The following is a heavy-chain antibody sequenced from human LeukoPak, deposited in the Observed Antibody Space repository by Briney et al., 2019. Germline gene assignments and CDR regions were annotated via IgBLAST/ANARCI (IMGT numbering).Heavy chain of an antibody. Sequence: GGSLRLSCSASGFTFSSYAMHWVRQAPGKGLEWVAVISYDGSNKYYADSVKGRFTISRDNSKNTLYLQMNSLRAEDTAVYYCARAEDTAMVHPDYWGQGTLVTVSS. V-gene: IGHV3-30-3*01. D-gene: IGHD5-18*01. CDR3: ARAEDTAMVHPDY. CDR1: GFTFSSYA. CDR2: ISYDGSNK. J-gene: IGHJ4*02.